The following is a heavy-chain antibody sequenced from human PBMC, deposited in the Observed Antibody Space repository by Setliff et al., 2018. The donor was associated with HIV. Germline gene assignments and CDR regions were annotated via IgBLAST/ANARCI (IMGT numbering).Heavy chain of an antibody. CDR1: GYIFTSQY. V-gene: IGHV1-8*01. Sequence: ASVKVSCKTSGYIFTSQYVHWVRQAPGQGLEWVGLINPNSGNTRYAQTFQDRVAMATDTSTKTAFMELRSLRSDDTATYYCVRDPNPYRFESSGYYSFDSWGQGTLVTVSS. J-gene: IGHJ4*02. CDR3: VRDPNPYRFESSGYYSFDS. D-gene: IGHD3-22*01. CDR2: INPNSGNT.